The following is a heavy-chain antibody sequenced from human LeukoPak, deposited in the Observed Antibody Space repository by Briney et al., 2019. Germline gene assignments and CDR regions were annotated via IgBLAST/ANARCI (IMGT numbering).Heavy chain of an antibody. CDR2: ISNSGTTK. Sequence: PGGSLRLSCAASGFTLSTYEMNWIRQAPGKGLEWISYISNSGTTKYYADSVKGRFTISRDNAKNSLYLQMNSLRAEDTAVYYCAAVIDYWGQGTLVTVSS. J-gene: IGHJ4*02. V-gene: IGHV3-48*03. CDR1: GFTLSTYE. CDR3: AAVIDY.